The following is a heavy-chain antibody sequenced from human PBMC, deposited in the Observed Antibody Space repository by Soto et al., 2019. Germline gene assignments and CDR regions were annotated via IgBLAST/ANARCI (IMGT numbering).Heavy chain of an antibody. D-gene: IGHD5-12*01. CDR3: ASGRDGYNYDP. V-gene: IGHV1-69*02. CDR2: IIPILGIA. CDR1: GGTFSSYT. J-gene: IGHJ5*02. Sequence: QVQLVQSGAEVKKPGSSVKVSCKASGGTFSSYTISWVRQAPGQGLEWMERIIPILGIANYAQKFQGRVTITADKSTSTAYMELSSLRSEDTAVYYCASGRDGYNYDPWGQGTLVTVSS.